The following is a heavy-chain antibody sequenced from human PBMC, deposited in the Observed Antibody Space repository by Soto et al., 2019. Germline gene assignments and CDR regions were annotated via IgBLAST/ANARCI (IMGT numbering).Heavy chain of an antibody. D-gene: IGHD7-27*01. V-gene: IGHV3-7*05. CDR3: ARDGDDPSYYGMDV. Sequence: GGSLRLSCAASGFTFSSYWMSWVRQAPGKGLEWVANIKQDGSEKYYVDSVKGRFTISRDNAKNSLYLQMNSLRAEDTAVYYCARDGDDPSYYGMDVWGQGTTVTVSS. CDR2: IKQDGSEK. CDR1: GFTFSSYW. J-gene: IGHJ6*02.